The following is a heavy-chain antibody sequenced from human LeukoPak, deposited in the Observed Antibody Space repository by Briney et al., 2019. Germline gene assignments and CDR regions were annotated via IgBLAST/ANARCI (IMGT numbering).Heavy chain of an antibody. CDR2: IYNGGTT. CDR1: GVTSNY. J-gene: IGHJ4*02. CDR3: AGGGEAARSLHY. V-gene: IGHV3-66*02. Sequence: PGGSLRLSCAASGVTSNYFTGVRQAPGQGLEWVSVIYNGGTTYYADSVKGRFTISRDNSKSTLFVYLQMNSLRTDDTAVYYCAGGGEAARSLHYWGQGTLVTVSS. D-gene: IGHD6-6*01.